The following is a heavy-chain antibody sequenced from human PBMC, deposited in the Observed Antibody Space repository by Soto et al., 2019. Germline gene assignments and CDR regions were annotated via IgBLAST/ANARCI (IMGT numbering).Heavy chain of an antibody. CDR2: ISYDGSNK. J-gene: IGHJ6*02. CDR1: GFTFSSYG. Sequence: GGSLRLSCAASGFTFSSYGMHWVRQAPGKGLEWVAVISYDGSNKYYADSVKGRFTISRDNSKNTLYLQMNSLRAEDTAVYYCAITPITIFGVVSPYYYYGMDVWGQGTTVTVSS. CDR3: AITPITIFGVVSPYYYYGMDV. V-gene: IGHV3-30*03. D-gene: IGHD3-3*01.